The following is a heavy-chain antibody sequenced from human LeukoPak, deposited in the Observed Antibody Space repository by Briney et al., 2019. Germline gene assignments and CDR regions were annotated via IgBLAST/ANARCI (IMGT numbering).Heavy chain of an antibody. CDR2: INHSGST. CDR1: GGSFSGYY. D-gene: IGHD3-10*01. J-gene: IGHJ4*02. Sequence: SETLSLTCAVYGGSFSGYYWSWIRQPPGKGLEWIGEINHSGSTNYNPSLKSRVTISVDTSKNQFSLKLSSVTAADTAVYYCARRASGGSGSYYNSKWKFDYWGQGTLVTVSS. CDR3: ARRASGGSGSYYNSKWKFDY. V-gene: IGHV4-34*01.